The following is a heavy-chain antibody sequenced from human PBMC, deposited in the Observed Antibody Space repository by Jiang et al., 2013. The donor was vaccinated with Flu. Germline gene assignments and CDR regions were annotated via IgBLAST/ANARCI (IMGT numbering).Heavy chain of an antibody. CDR3: ARVQTFYYDNSGYHWFDP. D-gene: IGHD3-22*01. Sequence: YTLHWVRQAPGQGLEWLGWINAANGNTKYSQRFQGRVTFARDTSATTAYMEMSGLRSEDTAVYFCARVQTFYYDNSGYHWFDPWGQGTLVTVSS. CDR2: INAANGNT. J-gene: IGHJ5*02. CDR1: YT. V-gene: IGHV1-3*01.